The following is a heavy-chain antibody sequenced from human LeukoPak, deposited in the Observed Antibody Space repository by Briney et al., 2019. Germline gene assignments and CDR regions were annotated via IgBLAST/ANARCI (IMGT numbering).Heavy chain of an antibody. V-gene: IGHV5-51*01. CDR3: ASRDGSTWYLGY. J-gene: IGHJ4*02. D-gene: IGHD6-13*01. CDR1: GYSFANYW. Sequence: GESPKISCKGSGYSFANYWIAWVRQMPGKGLEWMGIIYPGDSNTRYSPSFQGQVTISADKSISTAYLQWSSLKASDTAMYFCASRDGSTWYLGYWGQGTLVTVSS. CDR2: IYPGDSNT.